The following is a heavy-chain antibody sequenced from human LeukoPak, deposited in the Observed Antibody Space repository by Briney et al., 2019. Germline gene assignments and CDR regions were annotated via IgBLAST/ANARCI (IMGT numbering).Heavy chain of an antibody. CDR3: ARGPXSGSNFAWFDP. V-gene: IGHV4-34*01. D-gene: IGHD3-10*01. CDR2: INHSGST. J-gene: IGHJ5*02. CDR1: GGSLSNYY. Sequence: SETLSLTCAVYGGSLSNYYWSWIRQPPGKGLEWIGEINHSGSTNYNPSLKSRVTISVDMSKNQFSLELSFVTAADTAVYYCARGPXSGSNFAWFDPWGQGTLVTVSS.